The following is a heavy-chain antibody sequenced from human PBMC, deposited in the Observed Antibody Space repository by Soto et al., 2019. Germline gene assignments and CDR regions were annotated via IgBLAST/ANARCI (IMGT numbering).Heavy chain of an antibody. V-gene: IGHV3-23*01. Sequence: EVQLLESGGGLVQPGGSLRLSCAASGFTFSSYAMSWDRQAPGKGLEWVSAISGSGGSTYYADSVKGRFTISRDNSKNTLYLQMNSLRAGERAVDYCAKGNGDTAMAESYWYFDLWGRGTLVTVSS. CDR1: GFTFSSYA. D-gene: IGHD5-18*01. CDR2: ISGSGGST. J-gene: IGHJ2*01. CDR3: AKGNGDTAMAESYWYFDL.